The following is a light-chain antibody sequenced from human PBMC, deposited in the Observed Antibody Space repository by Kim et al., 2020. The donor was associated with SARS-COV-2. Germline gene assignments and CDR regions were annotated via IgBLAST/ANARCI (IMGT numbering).Light chain of an antibody. V-gene: IGLV3-19*01. CDR1: SLRGFY. J-gene: IGLJ2*01. CDR3: NCRDNG. CDR2: GRS. Sequence: PAVSGALGQTVRITCQGDSLRGFYASWYQQKSRQAPVLVFYGRSNRPSGIPDRFSGSSSGDTASLTITGAQAEDEADYYCNCRDNGFGGGTKLTVL.